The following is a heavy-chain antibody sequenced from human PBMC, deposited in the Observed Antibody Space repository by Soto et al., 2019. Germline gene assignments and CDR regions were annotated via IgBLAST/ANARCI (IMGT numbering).Heavy chain of an antibody. J-gene: IGHJ4*02. CDR1: GFTVSSNY. D-gene: IGHD6-6*01. Sequence: PVGSLRLSCAASGFTVSSNYMSWVRQAPGKGLEWVSVIYSGGSTYYADSVKGRFTISRDNSKNTLYLQMNSLRAEDTAVYYCASDVRQLGSRGFDYWGQGTLVTVSS. CDR2: IYSGGST. CDR3: ASDVRQLGSRGFDY. V-gene: IGHV3-53*01.